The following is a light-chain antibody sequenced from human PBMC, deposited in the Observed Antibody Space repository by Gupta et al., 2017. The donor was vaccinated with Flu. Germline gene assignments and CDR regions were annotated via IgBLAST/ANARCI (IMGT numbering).Light chain of an antibody. V-gene: IGKV4-1*01. CDR2: WAS. CDR1: QSILYSSNNKNY. J-gene: IGKJ4*01. Sequence: DIVMTQSPDSLAVSLGERATINCKSSQSILYSSNNKNYLAWYQQKPGQPPKLLIYWASTRESGVPDRFRGSGSGTDVTLTISSLQAEDVAVYYCQQYYSTPTFGGGTKVEIK. CDR3: QQYYSTPT.